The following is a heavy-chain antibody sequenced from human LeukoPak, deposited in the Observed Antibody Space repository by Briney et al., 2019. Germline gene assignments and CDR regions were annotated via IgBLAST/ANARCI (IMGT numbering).Heavy chain of an antibody. CDR3: ARNPGAEGLDY. CDR1: GYTFTGYY. D-gene: IGHD1-14*01. J-gene: IGHJ4*02. V-gene: IGHV1-2*04. CDR2: INPNSGGT. Sequence: ASVKVSCKASGYTFTGYYMHWVRQAPGQGLEWMGWINPNSGGTNYAQKFQGWVTMTRDTSNSTAYMELSRLRSDDTAVYYCARNPGAEGLDYWGQRTLVTVSS.